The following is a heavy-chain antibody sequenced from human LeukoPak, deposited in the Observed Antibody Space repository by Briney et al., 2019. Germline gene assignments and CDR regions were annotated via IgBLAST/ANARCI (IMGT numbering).Heavy chain of an antibody. CDR3: ARDRTAAHFDY. Sequence: GGSLRLSCAASGFTFSSYWMNWVRQAPGKGLEWVANIKQDGSDKYYVDSVKGRFTISRDNAKNSLYLQMNSLRAEDTAVYYCARDRTAAHFDYWGQGTLVTVSS. CDR1: GFTFSSYW. CDR2: IKQDGSDK. D-gene: IGHD6-13*01. J-gene: IGHJ4*02. V-gene: IGHV3-7*01.